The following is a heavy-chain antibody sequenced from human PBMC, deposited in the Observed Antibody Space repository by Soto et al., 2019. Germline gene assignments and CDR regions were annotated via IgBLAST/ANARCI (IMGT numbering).Heavy chain of an antibody. Sequence: PSETLSLTCTVSGGSISSDDYYWGWIRQSPERGLEWIGYIYNNENTYYNPSLASRVTISLDTSKNQFSLKLTSVTAADAAVYYCARRYCSATSCLNWFDPWGQGTQVTVSS. V-gene: IGHV4-30-4*01. CDR1: GGSISSDDYY. CDR3: ARRYCSATSCLNWFDP. J-gene: IGHJ5*02. CDR2: IYNNENT. D-gene: IGHD2-2*01.